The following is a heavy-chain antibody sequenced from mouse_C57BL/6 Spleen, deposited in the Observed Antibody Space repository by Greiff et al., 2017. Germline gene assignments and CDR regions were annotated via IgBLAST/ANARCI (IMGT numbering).Heavy chain of an antibody. CDR3: TRYYGSSSYWYFDV. J-gene: IGHJ1*03. D-gene: IGHD1-1*01. CDR1: GFNIKDYY. V-gene: IGHV14-1*01. Sequence: VQLQQSGAELVRPGASVKLSCTASGFNIKDYYMHWVKQRPEQSLEWIGRIDPEDGDTEYAPKFQGKATMTADTSSNTAYLQLSSLTSEDTAVYYCTRYYGSSSYWYFDVWGTGTTVTVSS. CDR2: IDPEDGDT.